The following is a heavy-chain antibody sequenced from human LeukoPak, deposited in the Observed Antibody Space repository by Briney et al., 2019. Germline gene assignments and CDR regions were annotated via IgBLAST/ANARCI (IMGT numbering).Heavy chain of an antibody. CDR2: IYYTGNT. D-gene: IGHD3-10*01. CDR3: ARSQNYYGSGDY. V-gene: IGHV4-61*01. Sequence: SETLSLTRTVSGDSVSNGNYYWSWLRQPPGQPLEWIGYIYYTGNTYYNPSLEGRVTLSVDTSKNQFSVKLSSVTAADTAVYYCARSQNYYGSGDYWSQGTLVTVSS. J-gene: IGHJ4*02. CDR1: GDSVSNGNYY.